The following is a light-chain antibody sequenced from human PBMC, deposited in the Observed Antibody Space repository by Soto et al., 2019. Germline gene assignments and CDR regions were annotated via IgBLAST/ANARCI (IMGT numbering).Light chain of an antibody. CDR3: QQYNNWPIT. V-gene: IGKV3-15*01. CDR1: QSVSSN. Sequence: EIVMTPSPATLSVPPGERATLSCRASQSVSSNLAWYQQKPGQAPRLLIYGASTRATGIPARFSGSGSGTEFTLTISSLQSEDFAVYYCQQYNNWPITFGQGTRLEIK. J-gene: IGKJ5*01. CDR2: GAS.